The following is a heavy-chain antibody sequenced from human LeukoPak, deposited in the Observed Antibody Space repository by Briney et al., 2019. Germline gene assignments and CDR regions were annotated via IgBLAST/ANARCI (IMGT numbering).Heavy chain of an antibody. D-gene: IGHD3-22*01. CDR1: GYTFTSYG. V-gene: IGHV1-18*01. J-gene: IGHJ5*02. CDR3: AREKYYYDSSGGVYP. Sequence: ASVKVSCKASGYTFTSYGISWVRQAPGQGLEWMGWISAYNGNTNYAQKLQGRVTMTTDTSTSTAYMELRSLRSDDTAVYYCAREKYYYDSSGGVYPWGQGTLVTVSS. CDR2: ISAYNGNT.